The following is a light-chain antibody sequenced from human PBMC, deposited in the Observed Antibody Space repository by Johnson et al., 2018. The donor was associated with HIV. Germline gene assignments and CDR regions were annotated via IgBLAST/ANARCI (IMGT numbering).Light chain of an antibody. J-gene: IGLJ1*01. V-gene: IGLV1-51*01. CDR1: SSDMGNYA. CDR3: GTWDSSLSVYV. CDR2: DNH. Sequence: QSVLTQPPSVSAAPGQKVTISCSGSSSDMGNYAVSWYQQLPGTAPKLLIYDNHKRPSGIPDRVSGSKSGTSATLGITGLQTGDEPDYYCGTWDSSLSVYVFGTGTKVTVL.